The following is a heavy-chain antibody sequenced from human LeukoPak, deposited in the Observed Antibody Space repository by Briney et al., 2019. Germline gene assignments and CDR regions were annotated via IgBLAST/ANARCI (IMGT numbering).Heavy chain of an antibody. CDR2: VKNRGDGMAT. D-gene: IGHD3-16*01. J-gene: IGHJ4*02. CDR1: TFTKAW. Sequence: PGGSLRLSCVLSTFTKAWMNWVRQAPGKGLEGGGRVKNRGDGMATDYAAPVKGRFIISRDDSKKTVYLQMDSLKTEDTAVYFCTTEYFGGFEYWGQGTLVTVSS. CDR3: TTEYFGGFEY. V-gene: IGHV3-15*07.